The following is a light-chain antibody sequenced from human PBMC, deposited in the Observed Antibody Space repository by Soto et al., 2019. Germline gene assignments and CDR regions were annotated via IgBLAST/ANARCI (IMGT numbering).Light chain of an antibody. Sequence: EIVLTQSPGTLSLSPVSRATLSCTGSQSGSSSYLAWYQQKPGQAPRLLIYGASSRATGIPDRFSGSGSGTDFTLTISRLEPEDFAVYYCQQYGSSTGTFGQGTKVDIK. CDR1: QSGSSSY. J-gene: IGKJ1*01. CDR3: QQYGSSTGT. CDR2: GAS. V-gene: IGKV3-20*01.